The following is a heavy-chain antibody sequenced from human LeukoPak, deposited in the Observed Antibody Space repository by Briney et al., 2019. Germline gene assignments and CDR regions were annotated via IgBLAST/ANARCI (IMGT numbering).Heavy chain of an antibody. CDR2: IKHDGSDA. CDR3: VKGGWVHILDH. CDR1: GFPFSSYW. D-gene: IGHD2-21*01. J-gene: IGHJ4*02. V-gene: IGHV3-7*01. Sequence: PGGSLRLSCAASGFPFSSYWMTWVRQTPGKGLEGVANIKHDGSDAYYADSVSGRLTVSRDNAKNSLYLQMHSLRAEDTAVYYCVKGGWVHILDHWGQGALVTVSP.